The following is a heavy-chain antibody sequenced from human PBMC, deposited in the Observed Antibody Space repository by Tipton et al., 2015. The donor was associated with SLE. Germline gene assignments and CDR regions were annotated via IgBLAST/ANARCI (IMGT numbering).Heavy chain of an antibody. D-gene: IGHD2-8*01. V-gene: IGHV4-30-2*06. Sequence: TLSLTCTVSGDPISSGGYYWSWVRQSPGKGLEWSGEIHHSGRTNFNPSLTSRVNILLDKSKNQISVRLTSVTAADTAVYYCARDPNGPVDYYYGMDVWDQGTTVTVSS. CDR2: IHHSGRT. CDR3: ARDPNGPVDYYYGMDV. CDR1: GDPISSGGYY. J-gene: IGHJ6*02.